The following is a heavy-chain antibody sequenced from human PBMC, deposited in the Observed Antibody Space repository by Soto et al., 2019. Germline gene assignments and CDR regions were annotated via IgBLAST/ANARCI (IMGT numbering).Heavy chain of an antibody. J-gene: IGHJ4*02. CDR1: GGSISSNSYY. CDR3: ARHAAYVSVWGKSDGSDY. D-gene: IGHD3-16*01. V-gene: IGHV4-39*01. Sequence: QLQLQESGPGLVKPSETLSLACTVSGGSISSNSYYWDWIRQPPGKGLEWIGSMYYSGATYHNPSLQSRVTISVDTSKNQFSLHLSSVTAPDTAVYYCARHAAYVSVWGKSDGSDYWGQGTLVTVPS. CDR2: MYYSGAT.